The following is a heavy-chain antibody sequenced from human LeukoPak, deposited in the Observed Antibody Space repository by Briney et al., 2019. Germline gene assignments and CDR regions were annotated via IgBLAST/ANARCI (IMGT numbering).Heavy chain of an antibody. Sequence: GGSLRLSCAASGFTFSSYWMSWVRQAPGKGLEWVANIKQDGGEQYYVDSLKGRFTISRDNAKNSLYLQMNSLRAEDTAVYYCARELLGYSSSPQDYWGQGTLVTVSS. J-gene: IGHJ4*02. V-gene: IGHV3-7*01. CDR2: IKQDGGEQ. CDR1: GFTFSSYW. D-gene: IGHD6-6*01. CDR3: ARELLGYSSSPQDY.